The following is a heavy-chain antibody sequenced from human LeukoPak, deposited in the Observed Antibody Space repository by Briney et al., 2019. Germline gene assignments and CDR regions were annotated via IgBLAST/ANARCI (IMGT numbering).Heavy chain of an antibody. CDR2: INHSGST. CDR1: GGPFSGYY. CDR3: ARVPYYYDDYFDY. J-gene: IGHJ4*02. Sequence: PSETLSLTCAVYGGPFSGYYWSWIRQPPGKGLEWIGEINHSGSTNYNPSLKSRVTISVDTSKNQFSLKLSSVTAADTAVYYCARVPYYYDDYFDYWGQGTLVTVSS. V-gene: IGHV4-34*01. D-gene: IGHD3-22*01.